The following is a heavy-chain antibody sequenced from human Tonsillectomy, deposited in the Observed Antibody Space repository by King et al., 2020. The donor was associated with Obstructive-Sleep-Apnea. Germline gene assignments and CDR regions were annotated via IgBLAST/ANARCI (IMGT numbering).Heavy chain of an antibody. CDR1: GFTFSSYA. V-gene: IGHV3-23*04. Sequence: VQLVESGGGLVQPGGSLRLSCAASGFTFSSYAMSWVRQAPGKGLEWVSAISGSGGSTYYADSVKGRFTISRDNSKNTLYLQMNSLRAEDTAVYYCAKSQRAYYYGSSGYPEYFQHWGQGTLVTVSS. CDR2: ISGSGGST. D-gene: IGHD3-22*01. J-gene: IGHJ1*01. CDR3: AKSQRAYYYGSSGYPEYFQH.